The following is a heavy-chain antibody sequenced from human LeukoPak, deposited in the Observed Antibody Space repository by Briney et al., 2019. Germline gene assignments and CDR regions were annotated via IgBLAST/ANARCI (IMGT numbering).Heavy chain of an antibody. D-gene: IGHD3-22*01. Sequence: SVKVSCKASGGTFSSYAISWVRQAPGQGLEWMGGIIPIFGTANYAQKFQGRVTITADKSTSTAYMELSSLRSEDTAVYYCASYYYDSSGFEAPYAFGIWGQGTMVTVSS. V-gene: IGHV1-69*06. J-gene: IGHJ3*02. CDR2: IIPIFGTA. CDR3: ASYYYDSSGFEAPYAFGI. CDR1: GGTFSSYA.